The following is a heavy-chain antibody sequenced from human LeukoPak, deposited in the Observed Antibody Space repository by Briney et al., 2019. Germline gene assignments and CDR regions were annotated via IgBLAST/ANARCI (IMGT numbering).Heavy chain of an antibody. CDR1: GFTFSDHY. CDR2: TSSSSSHI. J-gene: IGHJ4*02. Sequence: PGGSLRLSCAASGFTFSDHYMSWIRQAPGKGLEWVSYTSSSSSHINYADSVKGRFSVSRDNSKNTLYLQMNSLRAEDTAVYYCARVDYGDYGFDYWGQGTLVTVSS. D-gene: IGHD4-17*01. V-gene: IGHV3-11*06. CDR3: ARVDYGDYGFDY.